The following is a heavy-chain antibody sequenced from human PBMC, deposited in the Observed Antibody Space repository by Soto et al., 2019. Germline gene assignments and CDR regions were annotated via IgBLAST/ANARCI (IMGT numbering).Heavy chain of an antibody. CDR1: GYTFTGYY. CDR3: ARSRYRYFCGDSCYPVAFYI. V-gene: IGHV1-2*04. J-gene: IGHJ3*02. Sequence: ASVKVSCKASGYTFTGYYMHWVRQAPGQGLEWMGWINPNSGGTNYAQKFQGWVTMTRDTSISTAYMELSRLRSDDTAVYYCARSRYRYFCGDSCYPVAFYICAQGTTVTVSS. CDR2: INPNSGGT. D-gene: IGHD2-15*01.